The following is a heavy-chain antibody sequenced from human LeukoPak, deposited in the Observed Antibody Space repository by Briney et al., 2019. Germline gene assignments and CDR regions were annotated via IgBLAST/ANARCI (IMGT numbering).Heavy chain of an antibody. J-gene: IGHJ4*02. CDR1: GFTFSDYS. CDR2: ISSSSSYI. D-gene: IGHD2-2*01. Sequence: GGSLRLSCAASGFTFSDYSMNWVRQAPGKGLEWVSSISSSSSYIYYADSVKGRFTISRGNAKNSLYLQMNSLRAEDTAVYYCAKVRYQLLIDYWGQGTLVTVSS. V-gene: IGHV3-21*01. CDR3: AKVRYQLLIDY.